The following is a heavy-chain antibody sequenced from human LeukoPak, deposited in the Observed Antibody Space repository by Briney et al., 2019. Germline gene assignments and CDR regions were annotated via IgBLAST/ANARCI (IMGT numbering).Heavy chain of an antibody. J-gene: IGHJ5*02. Sequence: SQTLSLTCAISGVSVSSNSVSWNWVRQSPSRGLEWLGRTQYRSKWNSDYAVSVKGRITINADTSKNQFSLQLDSVTPEDTAVYYRARDGNWSLDLWGQGTLVTVSS. CDR1: GVSVSSNSVS. D-gene: IGHD1-1*01. CDR2: TQYRSKWNS. CDR3: ARDGNWSLDL. V-gene: IGHV6-1*01.